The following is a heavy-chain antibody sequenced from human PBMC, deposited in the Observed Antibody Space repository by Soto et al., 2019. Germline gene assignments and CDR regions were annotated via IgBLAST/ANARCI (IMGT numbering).Heavy chain of an antibody. D-gene: IGHD2-21*02. V-gene: IGHV5-51*01. Sequence: GESLKLSCNVSGYSFTSYFSGWVRQMPGKGLEWMGIIYPGDSDTRYSPSFQGQVTISADKSISTAYLQWSSLKASDTAMYYCARRDESFDYWGQGTLVTVSS. CDR3: ARRDESFDY. CDR1: GYSFTSYF. CDR2: IYPGDSDT. J-gene: IGHJ4*02.